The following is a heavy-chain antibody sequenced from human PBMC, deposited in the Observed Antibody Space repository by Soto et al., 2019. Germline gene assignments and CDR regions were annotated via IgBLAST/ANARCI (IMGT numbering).Heavy chain of an antibody. V-gene: IGHV4-34*01. D-gene: IGHD5-12*01. CDR3: ARNSVFGYSGYDTFDY. CDR1: GGSFSGYY. J-gene: IGHJ4*02. CDR2: INHSGST. Sequence: PSETLSLTCAVYGGSFSGYYWSWIRQPPGKGLERIGEINHSGSTNYNPSLKSRVTISVDTSKNQFSLKLSSVTAADTAVYYCARNSVFGYSGYDTFDYWGQGTLVTVSS.